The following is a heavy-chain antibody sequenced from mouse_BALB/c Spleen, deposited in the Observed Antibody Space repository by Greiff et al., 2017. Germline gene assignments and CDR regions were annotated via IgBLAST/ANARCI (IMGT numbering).Heavy chain of an antibody. D-gene: IGHD4-1*01. CDR1: GFTFSSFG. CDR3: ARILGRYYAMDY. Sequence: EVQRVESGGGLVQPGGSRKLSCAASGFTFSSFGMHWVRQAPEKGLEWVAYISSGSSTIYYADTVKGRFTISRDNPKNTLFLQMTSLRSEDTAMYYCARILGRYYAMDYWGQGTSVTVSS. J-gene: IGHJ4*01. V-gene: IGHV5-17*02. CDR2: ISSGSSTI.